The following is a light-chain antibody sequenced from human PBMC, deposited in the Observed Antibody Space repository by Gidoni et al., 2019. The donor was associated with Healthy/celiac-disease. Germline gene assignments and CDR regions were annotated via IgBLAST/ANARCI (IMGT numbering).Light chain of an antibody. CDR1: QSVSSY. J-gene: IGKJ4*01. CDR3: QQRSNWPLLT. V-gene: IGKV3-11*01. Sequence: EIVLTQSPATLSLSPGESATLSCRASQSVSSYLAWYQQKPGQAPRLLIYDASNRATDIPARFSGSGSGTDFTLTISSLEPEDFAVYYCQQRSNWPLLTFGGXTKVEIK. CDR2: DAS.